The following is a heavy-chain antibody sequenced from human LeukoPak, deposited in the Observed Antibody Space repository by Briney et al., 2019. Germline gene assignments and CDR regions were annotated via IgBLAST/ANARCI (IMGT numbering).Heavy chain of an antibody. CDR3: ARKRYAIAAASTDSGWG. CDR1: GYTFTGYY. CDR2: INPNSGGT. D-gene: IGHD6-13*01. V-gene: IGHV1-2*02. J-gene: IGHJ4*02. Sequence: ASVKVSCKASGYTFTGYYMHWVRQAPGQGLEWMGWINPNSGGTNCTQKFKGRVTMTRDTSISTAYMELSRLRSDDTAVYYCARKRYAIAAASTDSGWGWGQGTLVTVSS.